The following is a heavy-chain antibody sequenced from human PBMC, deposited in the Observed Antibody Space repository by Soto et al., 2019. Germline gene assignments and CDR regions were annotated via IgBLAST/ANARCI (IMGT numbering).Heavy chain of an antibody. D-gene: IGHD3-3*01. CDR3: ARDQTYYDFWTAGKTDNWFDP. CDR2: ISAYNGNT. V-gene: IGHV1-18*01. J-gene: IGHJ5*02. Sequence: QVQLVQSGAEVKKPGASVKVSCKASGYTFTSYGISWVRQAPGQGLEWMGWISAYNGNTNYAQKLQGRVTMTTDTSTSTAYMELRSLRSDDTAVYYCARDQTYYDFWTAGKTDNWFDPWGQGTLVTVSS. CDR1: GYTFTSYG.